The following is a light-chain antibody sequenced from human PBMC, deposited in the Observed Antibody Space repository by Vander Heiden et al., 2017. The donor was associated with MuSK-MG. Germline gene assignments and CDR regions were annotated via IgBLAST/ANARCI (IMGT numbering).Light chain of an antibody. V-gene: IGLV1-40*01. CDR1: SSNIGAVYD. CDR2: DND. CDR3: QSYDTHRCV. Sequence: QSVLTQPPSVSGAPGQRVTISCTGSSSNIGAVYDVHWYQHLPERAPRLLIYDNDNRPSGVPDRFSGSESGTSASLAIAGLQADDEADYYCQSYDTHRCVFGTGTRVTVL. J-gene: IGLJ1*01.